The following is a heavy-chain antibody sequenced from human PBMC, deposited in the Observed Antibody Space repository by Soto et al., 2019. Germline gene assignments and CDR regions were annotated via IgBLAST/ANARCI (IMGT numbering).Heavy chain of an antibody. Sequence: WGALLLSCAASAFTFSIYAMSWVRQAPGKGLEWVSAISGSGGSTYYADSVKGRSTISRDNSKNTLYLQMNSLRAEDTAVYYRAMGSPMIVVVLSQHWGQGTMVTVSS. J-gene: IGHJ1*01. CDR2: ISGSGGST. CDR1: AFTFSIYA. CDR3: AMGSPMIVVVLSQH. V-gene: IGHV3-23*01. D-gene: IGHD3-22*01.